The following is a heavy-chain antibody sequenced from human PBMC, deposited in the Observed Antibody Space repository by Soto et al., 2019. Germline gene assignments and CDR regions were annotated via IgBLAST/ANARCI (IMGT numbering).Heavy chain of an antibody. J-gene: IGHJ4*02. V-gene: IGHV1-69*01. Sequence: QVQLVQSGAEVKKPGSSVKVSCKASGGTFSSYAISWVRQAPGQGLEWMGGIIPIFGTANYAQKFQGRVTITADESTSTAYMELSSPRSEDTAVYYCASRDYYDSSGYYYGYFDYWGQGTLVTVSS. CDR3: ASRDYYDSSGYYYGYFDY. CDR2: IIPIFGTA. D-gene: IGHD3-22*01. CDR1: GGTFSSYA.